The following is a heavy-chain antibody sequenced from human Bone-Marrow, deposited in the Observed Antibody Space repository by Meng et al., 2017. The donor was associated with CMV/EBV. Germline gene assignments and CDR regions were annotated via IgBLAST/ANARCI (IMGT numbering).Heavy chain of an antibody. J-gene: IGHJ3*02. V-gene: IGHV4-39*07. CDR1: GGSVSSGSYY. Sequence: SETLSLTCTVSGGSVSSGSYYWGWIRQPPGKGLEWIGNIYHSGSTYYNPSRKSRVTISVDTSKNQLSLKLSSVTAADTAVYFCARGYYGGNSVVWDAFDIWGQGTMVTVSS. CDR3: ARGYYGGNSVVWDAFDI. D-gene: IGHD4-23*01. CDR2: IYHSGST.